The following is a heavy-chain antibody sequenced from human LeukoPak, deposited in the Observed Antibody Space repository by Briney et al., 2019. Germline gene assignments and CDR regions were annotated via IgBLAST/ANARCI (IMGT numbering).Heavy chain of an antibody. CDR1: GFTFRSYD. CDR3: ARSPPIYYYDSSGYYYSPYYYGMDV. V-gene: IGHV3-30*19. D-gene: IGHD3-22*01. J-gene: IGHJ6*02. CDR2: ISYDGSNK. Sequence: GRSLRLSCAASGFTFRSYDMHWVRQAPGKGLEWVAVISYDGSNKYYADSVKGRFTISRDNSKNTLYLQMNSLRAEDTAVYYCARSPPIYYYDSSGYYYSPYYYGMDVWGQGTTVTVSS.